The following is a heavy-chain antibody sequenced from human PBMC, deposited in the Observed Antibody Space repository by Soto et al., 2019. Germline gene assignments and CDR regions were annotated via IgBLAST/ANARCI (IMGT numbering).Heavy chain of an antibody. CDR2: ISSDGNIT. V-gene: IGHV3-74*01. D-gene: IGHD3-16*02. Sequence: EVHLVESGGGLVQPGGSLRLSCAASGFTFSSYWMHWVRQAPGKGLEWVSRISSDGNITNYADSVKGRCTISRDNAKNTLYMQMNSLRVEDTAVYYCTRDVVLHPFDYWGQGTLVTVSS. CDR1: GFTFSSYW. J-gene: IGHJ4*02. CDR3: TRDVVLHPFDY.